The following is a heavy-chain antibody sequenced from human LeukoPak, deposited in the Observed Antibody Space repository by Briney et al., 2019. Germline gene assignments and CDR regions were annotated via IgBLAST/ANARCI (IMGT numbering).Heavy chain of an antibody. V-gene: IGHV1-69*01. CDR3: ARVAAQYSGYFDY. Sequence: GASVKVSCKASGGPFSSYAISWVRQAPGQGLEWMGGIIPIFGTANYAQKFQGRVTITADESTSTAYMELSSLRSEDTAVYYCARVAAQYSGYFDYWGQGTLVTVSS. D-gene: IGHD2-21*01. CDR2: IIPIFGTA. J-gene: IGHJ4*02. CDR1: GGPFSSYA.